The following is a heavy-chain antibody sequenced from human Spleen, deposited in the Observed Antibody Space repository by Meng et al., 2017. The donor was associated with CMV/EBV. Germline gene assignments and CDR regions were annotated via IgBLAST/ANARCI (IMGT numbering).Heavy chain of an antibody. V-gene: IGHV1-2*02. Sequence: ASVKVSCKASGYTFTGYYMHWVRQAPGQGLEWMGWINPNSGGTNYAQKFQGRVTMTRDTSISTAYMELSRLRSDDTAVYYCARDNHLRYCSSTSCYSLLTLNDWGQGTLVTVSS. D-gene: IGHD2-2*02. CDR3: ARDNHLRYCSSTSCYSLLTLND. J-gene: IGHJ4*02. CDR2: INPNSGGT. CDR1: GYTFTGYY.